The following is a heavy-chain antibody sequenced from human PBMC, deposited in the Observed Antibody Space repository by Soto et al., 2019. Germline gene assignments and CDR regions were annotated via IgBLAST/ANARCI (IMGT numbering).Heavy chain of an antibody. CDR3: ARDASYGYGDYYYCMDV. D-gene: IGHD5-18*01. CDR1: GGSISSGGYY. J-gene: IGHJ6*03. Sequence: QVQLQESGPGLVKPSQTLSLTCTVSGGSISSGGYYWSWIRQHPGKGLEWIGYIYYSGSTYYNPSLKSRVTISVDTAKNQFSLKLSSVTAADTAVYYCARDASYGYGDYYYCMDVWGKGTTVTVSS. CDR2: IYYSGST. V-gene: IGHV4-31*03.